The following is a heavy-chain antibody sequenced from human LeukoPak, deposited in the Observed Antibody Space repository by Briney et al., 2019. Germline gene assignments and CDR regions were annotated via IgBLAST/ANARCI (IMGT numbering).Heavy chain of an antibody. CDR2: ISAYNGNT. Sequence: ASVKVSCKASGYTFTSYGISWERQAPGQGLEWMGWISAYNGNTNYAQKLQGRVTMTTDTSTSTAYMELRSLRSDDTAVYYCARDYYGHYYFDYWGQGTLVTVSS. CDR3: ARDYYGHYYFDY. CDR1: GYTFTSYG. D-gene: IGHD3-10*01. J-gene: IGHJ4*02. V-gene: IGHV1-18*01.